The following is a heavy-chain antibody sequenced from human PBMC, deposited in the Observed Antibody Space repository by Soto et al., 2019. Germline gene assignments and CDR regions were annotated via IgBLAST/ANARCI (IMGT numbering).Heavy chain of an antibody. CDR2: ISWNSGSI. CDR1: GFTFDDYA. Sequence: EVPLVESGGGLVQPGRSLRLSCAASGFTFDDYAMHWVRQAPGKGLEWVSGISWNSGSIGYADSVKGRFTISRDNAKNSLYLQMNRLRAEDTALYYCAKAGSADYGSGSYYFDYWGQGTLVTVSS. J-gene: IGHJ4*02. CDR3: AKAGSADYGSGSYYFDY. D-gene: IGHD3-10*01. V-gene: IGHV3-9*01.